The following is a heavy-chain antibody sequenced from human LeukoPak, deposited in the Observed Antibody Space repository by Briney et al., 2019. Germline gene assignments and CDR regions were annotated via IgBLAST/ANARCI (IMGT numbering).Heavy chain of an antibody. CDR3: AKWHNRGWYSDY. D-gene: IGHD6-19*01. CDR2: IVVGSGNT. V-gene: IGHV1-58*01. Sequence: ASVKVSCKASGFTFTSTAVQWVRQARGQRLEWIGWIVVGSGNTNYAQRFQERVTITRDMTTRTAYMELSSLRSDDTAVYYCAKWHNRGWYSDYWGQGTLVTVSS. CDR1: GFTFTSTA. J-gene: IGHJ4*02.